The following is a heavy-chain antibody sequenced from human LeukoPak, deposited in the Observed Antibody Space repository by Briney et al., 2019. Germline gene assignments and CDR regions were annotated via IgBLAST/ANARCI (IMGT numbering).Heavy chain of an antibody. CDR1: GFTFSSYS. CDR2: ISSSSSYI. CDR3: ATPGGVAVALMNV. D-gene: IGHD6-19*01. J-gene: IGHJ6*04. V-gene: IGHV3-21*01. Sequence: PGGSLRLSCAASGFTFSSYSMNWVRQAPGKGLEWVSSISSSSSYIYYADSVKGRFTISRDNAKDSLYLQMNSLRAEDTAVYYCATPGGVAVALMNVWGKGTTVTVSS.